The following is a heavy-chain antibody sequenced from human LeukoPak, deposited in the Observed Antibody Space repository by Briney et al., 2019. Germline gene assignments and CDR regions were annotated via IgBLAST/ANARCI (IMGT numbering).Heavy chain of an antibody. CDR2: ISGSGGST. CDR1: GVTFSTYS. J-gene: IGHJ4*02. D-gene: IGHD3-3*01. Sequence: GGSLRLSCSASGVTFSTYSMNWVRQTPGKGLMWVSSISGSGGSTYYAESVKGRFSIFRDNSKKMMYLQMNSLRADDTAVYYCAKGGQNFDFWRFDYWGQGILVTVSS. CDR3: AKGGQNFDFWRFDY. V-gene: IGHV3-23*01.